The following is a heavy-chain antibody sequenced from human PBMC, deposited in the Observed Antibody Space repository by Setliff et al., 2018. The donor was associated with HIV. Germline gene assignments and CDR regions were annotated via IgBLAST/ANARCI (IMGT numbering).Heavy chain of an antibody. D-gene: IGHD6-13*01. CDR3: ARGRYRSRWYASDHYYIDV. CDR2: IYYRGST. J-gene: IGHJ6*03. CDR1: GGSISSSSYY. Sequence: SETLSRTCTVSGGSISSSSYYWGWIRQPPGKGLQWIGSIYYRGSTYYNPSLKSRVTISVDTSKNQFSLKLRSVTAADTALYYCARGRYRSRWYASDHYYIDVWGKGTTVTVSS. V-gene: IGHV4-39*01.